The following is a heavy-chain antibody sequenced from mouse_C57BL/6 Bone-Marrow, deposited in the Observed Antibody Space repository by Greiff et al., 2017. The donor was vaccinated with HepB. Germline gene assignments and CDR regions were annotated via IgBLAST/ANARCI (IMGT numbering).Heavy chain of an antibody. J-gene: IGHJ1*03. CDR1: GFSFTSYG. D-gene: IGHD1-1*01. Sequence: QVQLQQSGPGLVQPSQSLSITCTVSGFSFTSYGVHWVRQSPGKGLEWLGVIWSGGSTDYNAAFISRLSISKDNSKSQVFFKMNSLQADDTAIYYWARSYYGSSYGGYFDVWGTGTTVTVSS. CDR3: ARSYYGSSYGGYFDV. V-gene: IGHV2-2*01. CDR2: IWSGGST.